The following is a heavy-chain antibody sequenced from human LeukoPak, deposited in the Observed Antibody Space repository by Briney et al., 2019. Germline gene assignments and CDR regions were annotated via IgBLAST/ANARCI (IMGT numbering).Heavy chain of an antibody. J-gene: IGHJ4*02. CDR2: ISYDGSNK. CDR3: ARRGNYYDSRLYYFDY. CDR1: GFTFSSYA. Sequence: GGSLRLSCAASGFTFSSYAMPWVRQAPGKGLEWVAVISYDGSNKYYADSVKGRFTISRDNSKNTLYLQMNSLRAEDTAVYYCARRGNYYDSRLYYFDYWGQGTLVTVSS. V-gene: IGHV3-30-3*01. D-gene: IGHD3-22*01.